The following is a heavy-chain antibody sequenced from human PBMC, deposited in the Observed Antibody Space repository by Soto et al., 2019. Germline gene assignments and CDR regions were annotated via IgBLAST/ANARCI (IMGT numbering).Heavy chain of an antibody. CDR1: GGSISSYY. V-gene: IGHV4-59*01. CDR2: IYYSGST. D-gene: IGHD3-16*01. CDR3: ARRYGGNFVY. J-gene: IGHJ4*02. Sequence: QVQLQESGPGLVKPSETLSLTCTVSGGSISSYYWSWIRQPPGKGLEWIGYIYYSGSTNYHPTLNGRVTISVDTSKNQFSLKLSSVTAADTDVYYCARRYGGNFVYWGQGTLVTVSS.